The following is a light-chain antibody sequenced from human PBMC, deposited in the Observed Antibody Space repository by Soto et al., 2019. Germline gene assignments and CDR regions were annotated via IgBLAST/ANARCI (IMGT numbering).Light chain of an antibody. CDR3: QQYGSSPRT. CDR1: QSVRSNH. V-gene: IGKV3-20*01. J-gene: IGKJ2*01. CDR2: DAS. Sequence: EIVLTQSPGTLSLSPGERATLSCRASQSVRSNHLAWYQQKPGQAPRLLIYDASIRATGIPDRFSASGSGTDYTLTIIRLEPADFAVYYCQQYGSSPRTFGRGTKLEI.